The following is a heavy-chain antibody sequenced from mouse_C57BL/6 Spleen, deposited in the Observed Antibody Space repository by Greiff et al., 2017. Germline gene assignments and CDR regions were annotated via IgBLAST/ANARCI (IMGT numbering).Heavy chain of an antibody. CDR2: IYPGDGDT. CDR1: GYAFSSYW. V-gene: IGHV1-80*01. D-gene: IGHD2-1*01. J-gene: IGHJ4*01. Sequence: VQLQQSGAELVKPGASVKISCKASGYAFSSYWMNWVKQRPGKGLEWIGQIYPGDGDTNYNGKFKGKATLTADKSSSTAYMQLSSLTSEDSAVYFCARKGIYYGNLYAMDYWGQGTSVTVSS. CDR3: ARKGIYYGNLYAMDY.